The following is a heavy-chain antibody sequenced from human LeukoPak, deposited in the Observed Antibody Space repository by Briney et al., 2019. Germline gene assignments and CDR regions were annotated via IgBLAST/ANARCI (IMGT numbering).Heavy chain of an antibody. J-gene: IGHJ5*02. Sequence: GGSLRLSCAVSGFTVSSDYMSWVHQAPGKGLEWVSVIYSGGSTYYADSVKGRFTISRDKSKNTVYLQMNSLRFEDTAMYYCARNWFDPWGQGTLVTVSS. CDR3: ARNWFDP. CDR2: IYSGGST. V-gene: IGHV3-53*05. CDR1: GFTVSSDY.